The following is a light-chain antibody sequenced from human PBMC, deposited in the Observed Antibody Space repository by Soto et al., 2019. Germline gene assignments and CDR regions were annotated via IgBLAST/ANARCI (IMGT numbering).Light chain of an antibody. J-gene: IGLJ1*01. CDR2: GDS. V-gene: IGLV1-40*01. Sequence: SVLTQPPSVSGAPGQRVTISCTGSSSNIGAGYDVHWYQQLPGTAPKLLIYGDSNRPSGVPDRFSGSKSGTSASLAITGLQAEDEADYYCQSYDSSLSGPVFGTGTKVTVL. CDR3: QSYDSSLSGPV. CDR1: SSNIGAGYD.